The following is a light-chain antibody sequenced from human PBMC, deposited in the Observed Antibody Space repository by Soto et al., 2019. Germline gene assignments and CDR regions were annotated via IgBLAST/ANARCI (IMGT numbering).Light chain of an antibody. Sequence: QSVLTQPAPVSGSPGQSITISCTGTSSDVGAYNYVSWYQQHPGKVPKLMIYDVDNRPSGVSNRFSGSKSGNTASLTISGLQAEAESDYYCSSFTTSSTVVFGAGTKLTVL. V-gene: IGLV2-14*03. CDR1: SSDVGAYNY. CDR3: SSFTTSSTVV. CDR2: DVD. J-gene: IGLJ2*01.